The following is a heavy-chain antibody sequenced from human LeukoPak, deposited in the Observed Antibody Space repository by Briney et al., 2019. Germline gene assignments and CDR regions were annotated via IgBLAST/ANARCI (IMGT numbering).Heavy chain of an antibody. CDR1: GFTFSSYA. D-gene: IGHD3-10*01. V-gene: IGHV3-30-3*01. CDR2: ISYDGSNK. J-gene: IGHJ4*02. CDR3: ARERGIRGTFDY. Sequence: RALRLSCAASGFTFSSYAMHWVRQAPGKGLEWVAVISYDGSNKYYADSVKGRFTISRDNSKNTLFLQMNSLRAEDTAVYYCARERGIRGTFDYWGQGTLVTVSS.